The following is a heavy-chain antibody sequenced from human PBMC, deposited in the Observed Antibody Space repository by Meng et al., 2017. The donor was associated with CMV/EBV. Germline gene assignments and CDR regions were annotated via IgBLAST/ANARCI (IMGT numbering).Heavy chain of an antibody. Sequence: QVQLPESGPGLVKPSVTLSLTCSVSGGFFSGFFWTWIRQPAGKGLEGIGRIYSTGGTNYNPSFESRVTISLDGSNNQFSLKLNSVTAADTAIYYCARERGDDSGYNFDSWGQGTLVTVSS. CDR3: ARERGDDSGYNFDS. J-gene: IGHJ4*02. V-gene: IGHV4-4*07. D-gene: IGHD3-22*01. CDR1: GGFFSGFF. CDR2: IYSTGGT.